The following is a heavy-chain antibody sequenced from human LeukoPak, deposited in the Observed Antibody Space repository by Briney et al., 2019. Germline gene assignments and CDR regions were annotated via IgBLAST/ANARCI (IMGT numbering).Heavy chain of an antibody. CDR2: ISDSGGRT. CDR1: GFTFSSYG. V-gene: IGHV3-23*01. J-gene: IGHJ4*02. Sequence: PGGSLRLSCAASGFTFSSYGMSWVRQAPGKGLEWVSAISDSGGRTFYADSVKGRFTISRDNSKNTLYLQMNSLRAEDTAVYYCARRSGIAVAGAFDYWGQGTLVTVSS. D-gene: IGHD6-19*01. CDR3: ARRSGIAVAGAFDY.